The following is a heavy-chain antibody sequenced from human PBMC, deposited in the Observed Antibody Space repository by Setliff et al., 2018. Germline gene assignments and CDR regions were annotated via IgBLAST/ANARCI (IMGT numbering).Heavy chain of an antibody. CDR1: GGTFSDYY. CDR3: ARDVGGEGYFDS. D-gene: IGHD3-10*01. V-gene: IGHV4-34*01. CDR2: INHRGST. Sequence: SETLSLTCAAYGGTFSDYYWTWIRQPPGKGLEWVGEINHRGSTTYNPSLKSRVTISVDTSKDQFSLKVISMTAADTAVYYCARDVGGEGYFDSWGQGTLVTVSS. J-gene: IGHJ4*02.